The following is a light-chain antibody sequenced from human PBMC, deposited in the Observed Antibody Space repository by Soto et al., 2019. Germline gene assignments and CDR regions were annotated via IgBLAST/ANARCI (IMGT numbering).Light chain of an antibody. J-gene: IGKJ1*01. CDR1: QGISNY. Sequence: DIQMTQSPSAMSASVGDRVTITCRASQGISNYLAWFQQKPGKVPKRLIYAASILQSGVPSRFSGSGSWTGFTPPISAPQPESFATFYLFPHNSYPTWTFGQGTKVEIK. V-gene: IGKV1-17*03. CDR2: AAS. CDR3: FPHNSYPTWT.